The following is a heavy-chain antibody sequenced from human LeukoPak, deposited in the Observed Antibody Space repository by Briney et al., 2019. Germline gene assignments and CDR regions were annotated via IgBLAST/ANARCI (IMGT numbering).Heavy chain of an antibody. J-gene: IGHJ4*02. CDR3: AKGRGLWFYDFDF. D-gene: IGHD2-21*01. CDR1: GFTFSRYA. V-gene: IGHV3-23*01. Sequence: PGGSLRLSCAASGFTFSRYAMTWVRQTPGKGLEGVSTICDSGDISYYPDSVKGRFTISRDISKDMLYLQMNSLRAEDTAVYYCAKGRGLWFYDFDFWGQGTLVTVSS. CDR2: ICDSGDIS.